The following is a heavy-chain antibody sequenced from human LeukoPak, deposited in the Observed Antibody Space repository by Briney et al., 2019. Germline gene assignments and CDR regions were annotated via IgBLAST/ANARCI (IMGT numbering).Heavy chain of an antibody. V-gene: IGHV4-4*09. D-gene: IGHD1-26*01. CDR2: IYTSGST. J-gene: IGHJ4*02. Sequence: SETLSLTCTVSGGSISSYYWSWIRQPPGKGLEWIGYIYTSGSTNYNPSLKSRVTISVDTSNNQSSLKLSSVTAADTAVYYCARYSGSYSIDYWGQGTLVTVSS. CDR1: GGSISSYY. CDR3: ARYSGSYSIDY.